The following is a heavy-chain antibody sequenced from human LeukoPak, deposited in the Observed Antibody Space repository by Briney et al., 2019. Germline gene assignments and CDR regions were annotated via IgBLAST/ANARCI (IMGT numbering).Heavy chain of an antibody. J-gene: IGHJ4*02. Sequence: PSETLSLTCTVSGGSISSYYWSWIRQPPGKGLEWIGYIYYSGSTNYNPSLKSRVTISVDTSKNQFSLKLSSVTAADTAAYYCARELLGSLNDWGQGTLVTVSS. CDR2: IYYSGST. V-gene: IGHV4-59*01. CDR3: ARELLGSLND. D-gene: IGHD2-8*02. CDR1: GGSISSYY.